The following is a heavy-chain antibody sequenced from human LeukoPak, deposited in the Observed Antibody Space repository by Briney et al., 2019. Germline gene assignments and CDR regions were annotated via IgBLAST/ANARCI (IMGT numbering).Heavy chain of an antibody. CDR2: INPNSGGT. CDR3: ARGVVGVNTGNCFDP. CDR1: GYTFTAYY. V-gene: IGHV1-2*02. Sequence: ASVKVSCKASGYTFTAYYMHWVRQAPGQGPEWMGWINPNSGGTSLAQKFQDRVTMTTDTSISTAYMELSRLRSDDTAVYYCARGVVGVNTGNCFDPWGQGTLVTVSS. D-gene: IGHD1-26*01. J-gene: IGHJ5*02.